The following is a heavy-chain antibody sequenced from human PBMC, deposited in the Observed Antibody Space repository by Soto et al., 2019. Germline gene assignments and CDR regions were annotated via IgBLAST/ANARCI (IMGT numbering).Heavy chain of an antibody. J-gene: IGHJ4*02. CDR2: ISSDGGNK. CDR1: GFTFSRYT. V-gene: IGHV3-30-3*01. Sequence: GGSLRLSCAASGFTFSRYTIHWVRQAPGKGLEWVAVISSDGGNKYYADSVKGRFTISRDNSKNTLYLQMNSLRAEDTAVYYCARDGYYYDSSGYYWNLDYWGQGTQVTVSS. CDR3: ARDGYYYDSSGYYWNLDY. D-gene: IGHD3-22*01.